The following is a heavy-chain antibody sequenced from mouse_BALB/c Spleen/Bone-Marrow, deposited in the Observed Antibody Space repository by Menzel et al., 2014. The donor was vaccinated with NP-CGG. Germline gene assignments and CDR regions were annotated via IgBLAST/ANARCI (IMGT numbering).Heavy chain of an antibody. J-gene: IGHJ3*01. D-gene: IGHD2-14*01. V-gene: IGHV5-6-4*01. Sequence: DVKLVESGGGLVKPGGSLKLSCAASGFTFSSYTTSWVRQTPEKRLEWVATISSGGSYTYYPDSVKGRFTISRDNAKNTLYLQMSSLKSEDTAMYYCTRSYYRYDEEAWFAYWGQGTLVTVSA. CDR2: ISSGGSYT. CDR1: GFTFSSYT. CDR3: TRSYYRYDEEAWFAY.